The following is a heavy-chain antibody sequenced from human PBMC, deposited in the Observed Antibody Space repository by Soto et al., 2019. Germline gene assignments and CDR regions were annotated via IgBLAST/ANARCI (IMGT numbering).Heavy chain of an antibody. CDR2: IIPIFGTA. J-gene: IGHJ6*02. CDR3: ARAAQPRDYYYGMDV. Sequence: QVQLVQSGAEVKKPGSSVNVSCKASGGTFSSYGISWVRQAPGQGLEWMGGIIPIFGTANYAQKFQGRVTITADESTSTAYMELSSLRSEDTAVYYCARAAQPRDYYYGMDVWGQGTTVTVSS. V-gene: IGHV1-69*12. CDR1: GGTFSSYG.